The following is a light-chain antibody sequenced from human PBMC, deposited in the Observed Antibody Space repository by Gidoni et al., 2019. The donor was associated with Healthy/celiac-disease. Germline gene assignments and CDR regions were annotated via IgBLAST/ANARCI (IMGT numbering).Light chain of an antibody. CDR3: QQYNNWPPGT. CDR2: GAS. CDR1: QSVSSN. J-gene: IGKJ1*01. V-gene: IGKV3-15*01. Sequence: EIVLTQSPATLSVSPGDRATLSCRAIQSVSSNLACYQQKPGHAPRLLIYGASTRATGTPARFSGSGSGTEFTLTISSLQSEDFAVYYCQQYNNWPPGTFGQGTKVEIK.